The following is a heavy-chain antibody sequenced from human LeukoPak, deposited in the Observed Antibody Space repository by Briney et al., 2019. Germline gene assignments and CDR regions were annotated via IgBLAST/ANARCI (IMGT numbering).Heavy chain of an antibody. CDR2: ISGSGGST. D-gene: IGHD4/OR15-4a*01. J-gene: IGHJ4*02. V-gene: IGHV3-23*01. Sequence: GGSLRLSCAASGFTFSSYAMHWVRQAPGKGLEYVSAISGSGGSTYCADSVKGRFTISRDNSKNTLYLQMNSLRAEDTAVYYCAKGEPMVFYFDYWGQGTLVTVSS. CDR1: GFTFSSYA. CDR3: AKGEPMVFYFDY.